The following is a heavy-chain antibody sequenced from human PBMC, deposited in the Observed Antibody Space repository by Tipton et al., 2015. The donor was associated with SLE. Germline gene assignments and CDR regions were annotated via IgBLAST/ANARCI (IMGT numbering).Heavy chain of an antibody. CDR1: GDSVSSYY. D-gene: IGHD2-8*01. CDR3: ARRYGTSFDY. V-gene: IGHV4-59*08. CDR2: IYYTGTT. Sequence: TLSLTCAVAGDSVSSYYWSWIRQSPGKGLEWIGSIYYTGTTYYNPSLKSRLTLSMDTPKNQFSLRVSSVTAADTAVYHCARRYGTSFDYWDQGTLVTVSS. J-gene: IGHJ4*02.